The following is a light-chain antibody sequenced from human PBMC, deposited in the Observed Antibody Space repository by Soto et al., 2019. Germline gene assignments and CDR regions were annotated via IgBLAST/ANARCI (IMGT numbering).Light chain of an antibody. V-gene: IGKV3-20*01. J-gene: IGKJ1*01. CDR2: GAS. Sequence: EIVLTQSLGTLSLSPGERAILSCRASQSVSNSYLAWYQQKPGQAPRLLIYGASSRATGIPDRFSGSGSGTDFALTISRLEPEDFAVYHCQQYGGSPWTFGQGTKVEIK. CDR1: QSVSNSY. CDR3: QQYGGSPWT.